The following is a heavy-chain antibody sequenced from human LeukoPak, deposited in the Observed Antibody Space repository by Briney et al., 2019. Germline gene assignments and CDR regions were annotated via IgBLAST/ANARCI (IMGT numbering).Heavy chain of an antibody. V-gene: IGHV3-30*03. CDR3: ARSMDV. Sequence: GGSLRLSCAASGFTFSSYGMHWVRQAPGKGLEWVAVISYDGSNKYYADSVKGRFTISRDNAKNSLYLQMNSLRAEDTAVYYCARSMDVWGQGTTVTVSS. CDR2: ISYDGSNK. CDR1: GFTFSSYG. J-gene: IGHJ6*02.